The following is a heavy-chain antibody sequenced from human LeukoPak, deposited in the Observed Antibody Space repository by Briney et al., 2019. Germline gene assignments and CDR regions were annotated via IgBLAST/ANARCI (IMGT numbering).Heavy chain of an antibody. CDR1: GGTFSSYA. V-gene: IGHV1-69*05. CDR2: IIPIFGTA. CDR3: ARTHCSSTSCYADYYYYYMDV. J-gene: IGHJ6*03. Sequence: SVKVSCKASGGTFSSYAISWVRQAPGQGLEWMGRIIPIFGTANYAQKFQGRVTITTDESTSTAYMELSGLRSEDTAVYYCARTHCSSTSCYADYYYYYMDVWGKGTTVTVSS. D-gene: IGHD2-2*01.